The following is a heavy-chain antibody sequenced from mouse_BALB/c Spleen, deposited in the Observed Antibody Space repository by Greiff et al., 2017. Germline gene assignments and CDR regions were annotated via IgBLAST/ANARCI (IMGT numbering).Heavy chain of an antibody. CDR1: GFTFSSYA. V-gene: IGHV5-6-5*01. Sequence: EVQVVESGGGLVKPGGSLKLSCAASGFTFSSYAMSWVRQTPEKRLEWVASISSGGSTYYPDSVKGRFTISRDNARNILYLQMSSLRSEDTAMYYCARGYRSFDYWGQGTTLTVSS. J-gene: IGHJ2*01. CDR2: ISSGGST. CDR3: ARGYRSFDY. D-gene: IGHD2-14*01.